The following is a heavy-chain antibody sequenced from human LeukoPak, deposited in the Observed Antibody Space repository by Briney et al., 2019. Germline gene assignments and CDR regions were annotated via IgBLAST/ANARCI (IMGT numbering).Heavy chain of an antibody. J-gene: IGHJ5*02. CDR1: GFSVSGIH. CDR3: ARGNGNVGGRLDP. D-gene: IGHD4-23*01. V-gene: IGHV3-66*01. CDR2: LYSGGAT. Sequence: GGSLRLSCAASGFSVSGIHMNWVRQAPGKDLEWVSGLYSGGATYYADSMGGRFTISRDPSKNTLYLQMTSLRVDDTAIYYCARGNGNVGGRLDPWGQGTRVTVSS.